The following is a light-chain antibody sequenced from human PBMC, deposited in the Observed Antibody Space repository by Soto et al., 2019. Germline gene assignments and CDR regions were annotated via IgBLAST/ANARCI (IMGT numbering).Light chain of an antibody. CDR1: QSISSW. CDR3: QQYNGYSPKT. Sequence: DIQMTQSPSTLSASVGDRVTITCRASQSISSWLAWYQQKPGKAPKLLIYDASSLESGVPSRFSGSGSGTEFTLTISSLQPDYFATYYCQQYNGYSPKTFGQGTKVEIK. J-gene: IGKJ1*01. V-gene: IGKV1-5*01. CDR2: DAS.